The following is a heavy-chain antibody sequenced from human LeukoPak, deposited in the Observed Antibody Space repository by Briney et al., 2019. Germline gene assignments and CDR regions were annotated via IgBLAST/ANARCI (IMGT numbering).Heavy chain of an antibody. CDR1: GFTFSSYA. V-gene: IGHV3-23*01. D-gene: IGHD1-7*01. J-gene: IGHJ4*02. CDR3: AKGPFPTENYYFDY. Sequence: GGSLRLSCAASGFTFSSYAMNWVPQAPGGGLEGVSAIMGRGGSTFFPDSVKGRFPIYRDNSKNTLHMRMTSLRAEDTAVYYCAKGPFPTENYYFDYWGQGTLVTVSS. CDR2: IMGRGGST.